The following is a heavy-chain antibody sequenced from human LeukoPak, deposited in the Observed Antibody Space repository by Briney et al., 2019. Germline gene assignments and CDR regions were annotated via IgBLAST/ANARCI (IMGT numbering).Heavy chain of an antibody. J-gene: IGHJ5*02. CDR2: ISYDGSNK. CDR3: AKDSFYSSASWFDP. V-gene: IGHV3-30*18. Sequence: GGSLRLSCAASGFTFSSYGMHWVRQAPGKGLEWVAVISYDGSNKYYADSVKGRFTISRDNSKNTLYLQMNSLRAEGTAIYYCAKDSFYSSASWFDPWGQGTLVTVSS. CDR1: GFTFSSYG. D-gene: IGHD6-25*01.